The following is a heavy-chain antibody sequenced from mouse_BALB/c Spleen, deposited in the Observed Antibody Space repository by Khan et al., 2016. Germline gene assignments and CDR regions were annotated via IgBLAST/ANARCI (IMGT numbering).Heavy chain of an antibody. CDR1: GYTFRNYG. CDR2: INTNTEES. D-gene: IGHD1-1*01. CDR3: AIYGSSAYFDS. Sequence: QIQLVQSGPELKKPGETVKISCKASGYTFRNYGINWVTQAPGKGLKWMGWINTNTEESTFAEEFKGRFAFSLETSASTAYLQINNLKNEDTATYFCAIYGSSAYFDSWGRGTTLTVSS. J-gene: IGHJ2*01. V-gene: IGHV9-3*02.